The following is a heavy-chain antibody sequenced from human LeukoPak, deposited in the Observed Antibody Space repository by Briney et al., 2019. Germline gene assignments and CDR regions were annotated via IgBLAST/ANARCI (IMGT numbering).Heavy chain of an antibody. CDR2: IYYTGST. V-gene: IGHV4-59*01. J-gene: IGHJ1*01. CDR1: GGSITSYY. Sequence: SETLSLTCTVSGGSITSYYWTWIRQPPGEGLEWIGYIYYTGSTNYNPSLKSRVTLSVDTSNNEVSLKLRSVTAADTAVYYCARVGVEVELATFRYWGRGTVVALSS. CDR3: ARVGVEVELATFRY. D-gene: IGHD5-24*01.